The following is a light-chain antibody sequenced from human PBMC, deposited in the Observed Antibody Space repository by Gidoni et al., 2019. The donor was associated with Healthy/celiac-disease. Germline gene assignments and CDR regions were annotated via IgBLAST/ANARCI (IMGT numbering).Light chain of an antibody. Sequence: EIVLILSPATLSLSPGERATLSCRASQDVSSYLAWYQQKPGQAPRLLIYDASHRATGIPARFSGSGFGTDFTLTISSLEPEDFAVYYCQQRSNWPYTFGQGTKLEIK. CDR1: QDVSSY. CDR3: QQRSNWPYT. V-gene: IGKV3-11*01. J-gene: IGKJ2*01. CDR2: DAS.